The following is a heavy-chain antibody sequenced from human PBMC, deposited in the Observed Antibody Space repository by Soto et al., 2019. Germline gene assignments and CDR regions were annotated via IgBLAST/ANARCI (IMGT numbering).Heavy chain of an antibody. J-gene: IGHJ4*02. CDR1: GGSISSGGSS. CDR3: ARAGDSSGPVALGY. D-gene: IGHD6-19*01. CDR2: IYHSGST. V-gene: IGHV4-30-2*01. Sequence: QLQLQESGSGLVKPSQTLSLTCAVSGGSISSGGSSWSWIRQPPGKGLEWIGYIYHSGSTYYNPSLKSRVAISVDMSQNQFSLKLSSVTAADTAVYYCARAGDSSGPVALGYWGQGTLVTVSS.